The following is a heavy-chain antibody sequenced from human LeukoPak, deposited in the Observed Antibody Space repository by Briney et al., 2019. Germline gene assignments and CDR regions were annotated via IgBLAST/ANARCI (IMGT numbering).Heavy chain of an antibody. CDR2: VYNGGST. J-gene: IGHJ4*02. CDR3: ARYCSSTHCHPFDY. D-gene: IGHD2-2*01. Sequence: PSETLSLTCTVSGGSIFSYYWSWIRQSPGKGLEWIGYVYNGGSTNYNPSLKSRVTILVDMSKNQFSLRLSSMTAADTAVYYCARYCSSTHCHPFDYWGQGTLVTVSS. V-gene: IGHV4-59*01. CDR1: GGSIFSYY.